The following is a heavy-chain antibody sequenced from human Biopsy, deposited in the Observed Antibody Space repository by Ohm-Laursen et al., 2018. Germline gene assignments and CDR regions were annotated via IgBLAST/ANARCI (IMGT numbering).Heavy chain of an antibody. CDR3: ARGYGGSSRYFDL. Sequence: SETLSLTCIVSGDDSIASYYWSWIRQSPEKGLEWIGFVFHSGLTSYHPSLRSRVSISVDSSKNQFYLNLSSLTPADTAVYFCARGYGGSSRYFDLWGRGTQVTVSS. D-gene: IGHD3-16*01. CDR1: GDDSIASYY. J-gene: IGHJ2*01. V-gene: IGHV4-59*01. CDR2: VFHSGLT.